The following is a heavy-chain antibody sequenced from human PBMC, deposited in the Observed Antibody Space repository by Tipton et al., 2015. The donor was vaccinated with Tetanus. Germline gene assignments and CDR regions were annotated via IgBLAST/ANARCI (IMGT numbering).Heavy chain of an antibody. V-gene: IGHV4-39*02. CDR2: MYNSGDT. D-gene: IGHD3-10*01. J-gene: IGHJ3*02. Sequence: GLVKPSETLSLTCTVSGGSISSTSYYWAWIRQPPGKGLEWIVTMYNSGDTYYNPSLKGRVTISGDKSKNLFSLTSVTASDTAVYYCARPKATGRARGFDIWGQGTKVTVAP. CDR3: ARPKATGRARGFDI. CDR1: GGSISSTSYY.